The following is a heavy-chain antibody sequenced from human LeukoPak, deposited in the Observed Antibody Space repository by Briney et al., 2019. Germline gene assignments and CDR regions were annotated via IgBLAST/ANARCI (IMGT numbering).Heavy chain of an antibody. CDR2: ISYDGSNK. D-gene: IGHD4-17*01. CDR1: GFTFSSYG. J-gene: IGHJ4*02. V-gene: IGHV3-30*18. CDR3: AKQTTVTLFDY. Sequence: GGSLTLSCAASGFTFSSYGMHWVRQAPGKGLEWVAVISYDGSNKYYADSVKGRFTISRDNSKNTLYLQMNSLRAEDTAVYYCAKQTTVTLFDYWGQGTLVTVSS.